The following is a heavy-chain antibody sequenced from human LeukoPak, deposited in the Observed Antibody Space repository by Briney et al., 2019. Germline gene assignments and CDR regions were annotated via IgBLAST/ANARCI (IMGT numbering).Heavy chain of an antibody. CDR1: GGSFSGYY. CDR2: INHSGST. Sequence: KTSETLSLTCAVYGGSFSGYYWSWIRQPPGKGLEWIGEINHSGSTNYNPSLKSRVTISVDTSKNQFSLKLSSVTAADTAVYYCARSAPSDSSGWYLGGIWGQGTPVTVSS. CDR3: ARSAPSDSSGWYLGGI. J-gene: IGHJ4*02. D-gene: IGHD6-19*01. V-gene: IGHV4-34*01.